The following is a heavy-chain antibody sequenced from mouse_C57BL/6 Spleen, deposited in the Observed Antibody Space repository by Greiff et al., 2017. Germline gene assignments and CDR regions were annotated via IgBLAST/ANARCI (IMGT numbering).Heavy chain of an antibody. D-gene: IGHD2-3*01. CDR2: IDPENGDT. CDR1: GFNIKDDY. Sequence: VQLQQSGAELVRPGASVKLSCTASGFNIKDDYMHWVKQRPEQGLEWIGWIDPENGDTEYASKFQGKATITADTSSNTAYLQLSSLTSEDTAVYYCTSGFYWFAYWGQGTLVTVSA. CDR3: TSGFYWFAY. J-gene: IGHJ3*01. V-gene: IGHV14-4*01.